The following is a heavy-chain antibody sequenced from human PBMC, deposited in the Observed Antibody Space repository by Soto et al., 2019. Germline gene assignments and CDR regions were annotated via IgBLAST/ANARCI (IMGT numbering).Heavy chain of an antibody. CDR1: GGSISGHY. CDR3: ARGGWFYDY. Sequence: QVQLQESGPGLVKPSETLSLSCTVSGGSISGHYWSWTRQPPGRGLERIGYIYHDGSTNYNPSLKRRVTMSVDTSKNQFSLHLNSVSAADTAVYYCARGGWFYDYWGQGTLVTVSA. V-gene: IGHV4-59*11. J-gene: IGHJ4*02. D-gene: IGHD6-19*01. CDR2: IYHDGST.